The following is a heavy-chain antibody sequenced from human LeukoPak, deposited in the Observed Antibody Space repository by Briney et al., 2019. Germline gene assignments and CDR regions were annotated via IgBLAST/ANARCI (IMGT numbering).Heavy chain of an antibody. CDR1: GYTFTGYY. J-gene: IGHJ5*02. Sequence: ASVKVPCKASGYTFTGYYMHWVRQAPGQGLEWMGIINPSVGNTIYAQQFQGRVTMTGDTSTSTVYMELSSLRSEDTAVYYCARDGSDTKRSFDPWGQGTLVTVSS. D-gene: IGHD2-2*01. V-gene: IGHV1-46*01. CDR2: INPSVGNT. CDR3: ARDGSDTKRSFDP.